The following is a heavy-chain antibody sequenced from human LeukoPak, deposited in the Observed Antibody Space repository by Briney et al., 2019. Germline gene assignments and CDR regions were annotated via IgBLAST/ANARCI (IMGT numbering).Heavy chain of an antibody. V-gene: IGHV3-30*18. CDR2: ISYDGSNK. CDR1: GLTFSSYG. Sequence: GGSLRLSCAASGLTFSSYGMHWVRQAPGKGLEWVAVISYDGSNKYYADSVKGRFTISRDNSKNTLYLQMNSLRAEDTAVYYCAKNSFAGVPAAIIGGGFDYWGQGTLVTVSS. CDR3: AKNSFAGVPAAIIGGGFDY. J-gene: IGHJ4*02. D-gene: IGHD2-2*02.